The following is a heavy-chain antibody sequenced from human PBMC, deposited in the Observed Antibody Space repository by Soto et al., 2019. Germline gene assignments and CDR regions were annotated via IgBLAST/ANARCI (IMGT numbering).Heavy chain of an antibody. J-gene: IGHJ4*02. V-gene: IGHV3-33*01. CDR1: GYAFSSYG. CDR3: ARVGGWLGPFDY. CDR2: IWYDGSNK. D-gene: IGHD5-12*01. Sequence: QVQLVESGRGEVQPGRTLRLSCAASGYAFSSYGMHWVRQAPGKGLEWVAVIWYDGSNKYYADSVKGRFTISRDNSKNTLYLQMNSLRAEDTAVYYCARVGGWLGPFDYWGQGTLVTVSS.